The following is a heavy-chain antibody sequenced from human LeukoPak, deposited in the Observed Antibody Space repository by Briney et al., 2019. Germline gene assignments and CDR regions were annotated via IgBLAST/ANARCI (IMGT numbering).Heavy chain of an antibody. D-gene: IGHD5-12*01. J-gene: IGHJ3*02. V-gene: IGHV3-21*01. CDR2: ISSSSSYI. CDR3: ARGYSGYDWRADAFDI. CDR1: GFTFSSYS. Sequence: GGSLRLFCAASGFTFSSYSMNWVRQAPGKGLEWVSSISSSSSYIYYADSVKGRFTISRDNAKNSLYLQMNSLRAEDTAVYYCARGYSGYDWRADAFDIWGQGTMVTVSS.